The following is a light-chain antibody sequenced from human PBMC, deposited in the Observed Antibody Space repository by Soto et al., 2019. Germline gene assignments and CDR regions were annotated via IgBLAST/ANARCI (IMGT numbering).Light chain of an antibody. CDR1: SSDVGGYNY. Sequence: QSALTQPASVSGSPGQSITISCTGTSSDVGGYNYVPWYQQHPGKAPKLMIYDVSNRPSGVSDRFSGSKSGNTASLTISGLQAEDEGDYYCSSYTSSSTVVFGGGTQLTVL. CDR2: DVS. J-gene: IGLJ2*01. V-gene: IGLV2-14*01. CDR3: SSYTSSSTVV.